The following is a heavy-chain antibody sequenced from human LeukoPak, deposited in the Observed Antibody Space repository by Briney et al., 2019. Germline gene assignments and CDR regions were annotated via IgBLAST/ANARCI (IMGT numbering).Heavy chain of an antibody. J-gene: IGHJ6*02. Sequence: ASVKVSCKASGYTFTSYDINWVRQATGQGLEWMGWMNPTSGNTGYAQKFQGRVTITMSTSISTAYMELSSLRSEDTAVYYCARWGYCSGGSCYDYYYGMDVWGQGTTVTVSS. CDR2: MNPTSGNT. D-gene: IGHD2-15*01. CDR1: GYTFTSYD. CDR3: ARWGYCSGGSCYDYYYGMDV. V-gene: IGHV1-8*03.